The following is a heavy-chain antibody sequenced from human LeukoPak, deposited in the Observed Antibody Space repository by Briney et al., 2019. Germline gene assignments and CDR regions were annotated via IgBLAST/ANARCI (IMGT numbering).Heavy chain of an antibody. Sequence: PSQTLSLTCTVPGGSISNGDYYWSWIRQPPGKGLEWIGYIYYSGSTYYKSSLKSRFTISVDTSKNPFSLNLNSVTAADTAVYYCARFGVGKSTYSFDFWGQGTLVTVSS. V-gene: IGHV4-30-4*08. CDR3: ARFGVGKSTYSFDF. J-gene: IGHJ4*02. CDR2: IYYSGST. CDR1: GGSISNGDYY. D-gene: IGHD3-3*01.